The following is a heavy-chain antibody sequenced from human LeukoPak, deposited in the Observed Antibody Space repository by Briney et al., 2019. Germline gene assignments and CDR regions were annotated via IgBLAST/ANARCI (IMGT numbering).Heavy chain of an antibody. CDR3: ATSLYNWNDWFDP. CDR2: FDPEDGET. Sequence: ASVKVSCKVSGYTLTELSMHWVRQAPGKGLEWTGGFDPEDGETIYAQKFQGRVTMTEDTSTDTAYMELSSLRSEDTAVYYCATSLYNWNDWFDPWGQGTLVTVSS. CDR1: GYTLTELS. V-gene: IGHV1-24*01. J-gene: IGHJ5*02. D-gene: IGHD1-1*01.